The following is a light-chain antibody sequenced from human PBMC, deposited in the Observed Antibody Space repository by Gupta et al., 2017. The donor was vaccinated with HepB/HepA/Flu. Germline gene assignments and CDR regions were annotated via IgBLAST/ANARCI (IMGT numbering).Light chain of an antibody. CDR1: N. J-gene: IGLJ3*02. CDR2: YDT. V-gene: IGLV3-21*04. Sequence: YALTQPPSVSVSPGKTARITCGVNNNQQKPGQAPVLVIYYDTDRPSGIPERFSGSNSGNTATLTISRVEAGDEADYYCQVWNTSSDHPGVFGGGTKLTVL. CDR3: QVWNTSSDHPGV.